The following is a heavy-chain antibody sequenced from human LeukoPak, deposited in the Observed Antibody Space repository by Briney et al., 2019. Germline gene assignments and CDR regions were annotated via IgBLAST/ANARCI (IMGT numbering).Heavy chain of an antibody. V-gene: IGHV3-23*01. J-gene: IGHJ4*02. CDR3: AKAFIVGATTAYYYFDY. CDR2: ISGSGGST. CDR1: GFTFSSYA. D-gene: IGHD1-26*01. Sequence: GGSLRLSCAASGFTFSSYAMSWVRQAPGKGLEWVSAISGSGGSTYYADSVKGRFTISRDNSKNTLYLQMNSLRAEDTAVYYCAKAFIVGATTAYYYFDYWGQGTLGTVSS.